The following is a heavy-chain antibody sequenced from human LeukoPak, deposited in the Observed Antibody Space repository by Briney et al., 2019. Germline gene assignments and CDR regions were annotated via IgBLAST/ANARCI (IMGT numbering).Heavy chain of an antibody. CDR3: AKSPVSSCRGSFCYPFDY. V-gene: IGHV3-23*01. D-gene: IGHD2-15*01. Sequence: GGSLRLSCAASGFTFSSYAMSWVRQAPGKGLEWVSAISGSDDGTYYADSVKGRFTISRDNSRNTLYLQMNTLRAEDTAVYFCAKSPVSSCRGSFCYPFDYWGQGNLVTVSS. CDR2: ISGSDDGT. CDR1: GFTFSSYA. J-gene: IGHJ4*02.